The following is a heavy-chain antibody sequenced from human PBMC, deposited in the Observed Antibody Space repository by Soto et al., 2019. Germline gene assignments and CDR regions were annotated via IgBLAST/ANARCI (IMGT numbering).Heavy chain of an antibody. CDR1: GFTFGDYA. D-gene: IGHD3-22*01. CDR2: IRSKAYGGTT. CDR3: TRDRYYYDSSGYYYQHYYYYGMDV. Sequence: GGSLRLSCTASGFTFGDYAMSWFRQAPGKGLEWVGFIRSKAYGGTTEYAASVKGRFTISRDDSKSISYLQMNSLKTEDTAVYYCTRDRYYYDSSGYYYQHYYYYGMDVWGQGTTVPVSS. J-gene: IGHJ6*02. V-gene: IGHV3-49*03.